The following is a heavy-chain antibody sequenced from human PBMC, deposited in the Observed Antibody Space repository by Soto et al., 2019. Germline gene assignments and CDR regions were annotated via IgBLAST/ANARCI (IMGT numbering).Heavy chain of an antibody. J-gene: IGHJ3*02. CDR2: ISSSSTTI. CDR1: GFSFSTSS. CDR3: ARSFDI. Sequence: GGSLRLSCAASGFSFSTSSMNWVRQAPGKGLEWLSYISSSSTTIYYADSVKGRFTISRDNAKNSVFLQMNSLRAEDTAVYYCARSFDIWGQGTMVTV. V-gene: IGHV3-48*01.